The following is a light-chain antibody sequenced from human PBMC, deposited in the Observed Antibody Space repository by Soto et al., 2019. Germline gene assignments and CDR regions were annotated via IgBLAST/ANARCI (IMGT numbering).Light chain of an antibody. CDR3: QQYGSSLSIT. CDR2: GAS. Sequence: EIVLTQSPGTLSLSPGERATLSCRASQSVSSSYLAWYQQKPGQAPRLLIYGASSRATGIPDRFSGSGSGTDFTLNISRLEPEDFALYYCQQYGSSLSITFGQGTRREIK. CDR1: QSVSSSY. J-gene: IGKJ5*01. V-gene: IGKV3-20*01.